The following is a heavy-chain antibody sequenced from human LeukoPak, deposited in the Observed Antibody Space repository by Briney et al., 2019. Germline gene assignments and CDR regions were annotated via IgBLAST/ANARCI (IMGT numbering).Heavy chain of an antibody. CDR1: GFTFSSYA. D-gene: IGHD4-11*01. J-gene: IGHJ4*02. CDR3: ARGRGPYSTGYYFDY. V-gene: IGHV3-30-3*01. CDR2: ISYDGSNK. Sequence: GGSLRLSCAASGFTFSSYAMHWVRQAPGKGLEWVAVISYDGSNKYYADSVKGRFTISRDNSKNTLYLQMNSLRAEDTAVYYCARGRGPYSTGYYFDYWGQGTLVTVSS.